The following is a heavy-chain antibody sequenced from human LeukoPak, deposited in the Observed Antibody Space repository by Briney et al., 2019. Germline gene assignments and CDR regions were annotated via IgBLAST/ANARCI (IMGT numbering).Heavy chain of an antibody. V-gene: IGHV3-30-3*01. J-gene: IGHJ4*02. CDR3: ARDSYYYDSSGYSDY. CDR1: GFTFSSYA. D-gene: IGHD3-22*01. CDR2: ISYDGSNK. Sequence: PGRSLRLSCAASGFTFSSYAMHWVRQAPGKGLEWVAVISYDGSNKYYADSVKGRFTISRDNSKNTLYLQMNSLRAEDTAVYYCARDSYYYDSSGYSDYWGQGTLVTVSS.